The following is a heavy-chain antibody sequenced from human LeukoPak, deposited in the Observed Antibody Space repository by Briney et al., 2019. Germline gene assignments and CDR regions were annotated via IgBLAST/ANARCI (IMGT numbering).Heavy chain of an antibody. V-gene: IGHV5-51*01. Sequence: EXXKISCKGSGYSFTSYWIGWVRQMPGKGLEWMGIIYPGDSDTRYSPSFQGRVTISADQSISTAYLQWSSLKASDTAMYYCARRVTYYYDSSGYYYYYYMDVWGKGTTVTVSS. CDR2: IYPGDSDT. J-gene: IGHJ6*03. D-gene: IGHD3-22*01. CDR3: ARRVTYYYDSSGYYYYYYMDV. CDR1: GYSFTSYW.